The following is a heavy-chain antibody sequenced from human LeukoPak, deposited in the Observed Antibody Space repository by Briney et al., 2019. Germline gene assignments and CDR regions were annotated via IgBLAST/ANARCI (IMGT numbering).Heavy chain of an antibody. CDR2: ISGSGGST. Sequence: PGGSLRLSCAASAFTFSSYAMSWVRQAPGKGLEWVSGISGSGGSTYYPDSVKGRFTISRDNAKNSLYLQMNSLRAEDTAVYYCARDWYFDYWGQGTLVTVSS. V-gene: IGHV3-23*01. CDR3: ARDWYFDY. CDR1: AFTFSSYA. J-gene: IGHJ4*02.